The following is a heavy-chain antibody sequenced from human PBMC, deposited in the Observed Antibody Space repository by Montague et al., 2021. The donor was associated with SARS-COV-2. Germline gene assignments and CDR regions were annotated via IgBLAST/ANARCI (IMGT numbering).Heavy chain of an antibody. CDR2: IYTSGSS. J-gene: IGHJ4*02. CDR3: ARVGLVGDSTSLFVK. CDR1: GGSISKYY. Sequence: SETLSLTCSVSGGSISKYYWAWIRQPAGKGPEWIGRIYTSGSSNYNPSLTGRAAMSIDSSKNEFSLRLTSVTAADTAVYYCARVGLVGDSTSLFVKWGQGALVTVSS. V-gene: IGHV4-4*07. D-gene: IGHD1-26*01.